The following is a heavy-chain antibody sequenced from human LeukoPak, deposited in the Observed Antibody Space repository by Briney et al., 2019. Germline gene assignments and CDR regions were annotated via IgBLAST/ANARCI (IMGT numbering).Heavy chain of an antibody. CDR1: GGTFSSYA. J-gene: IGHJ6*02. D-gene: IGHD3/OR15-3a*01. CDR2: IILVSGTP. CDR3: ATERWEPPYYYFGMDV. V-gene: IGHV1-69*01. Sequence: GSSVKVSCKTSGGTFSSYAISWVRQAPGQGLEWMGGIILVSGTPNHAQKFQGRVTITADESTSTAYMELSSLRSEDKAVYYCATERWEPPYYYFGMDVWGQGTMVTVSS.